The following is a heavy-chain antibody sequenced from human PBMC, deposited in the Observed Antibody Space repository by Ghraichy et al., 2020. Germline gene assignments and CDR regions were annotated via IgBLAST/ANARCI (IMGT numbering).Heavy chain of an antibody. CDR3: VKDDDYYGSGSYYNPLYFDY. CDR1: GFTFSSYA. CDR2: ISSNGGST. V-gene: IGHV3-64D*06. J-gene: IGHJ4*02. Sequence: GGSLRLSCSASGFTFSSYAMHWVRQAPGKGLEYVSAISSNGGSTYYADSVKGRFTISRDNSKNTLYLQMSSLRAEDTAVYYCVKDDDYYGSGSYYNPLYFDYWSQGTLVTVSS. D-gene: IGHD3-10*01.